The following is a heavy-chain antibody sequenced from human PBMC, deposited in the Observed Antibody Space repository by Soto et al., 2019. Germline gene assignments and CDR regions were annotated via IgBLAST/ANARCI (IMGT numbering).Heavy chain of an antibody. J-gene: IGHJ4*02. Sequence: QVQLVQSGAEVRRPGSSVKVSCKTSGGIFSDYALSWVRQAPGQGLEWMGRIIPIFGTTIYAQKFHCRVTITADEPTITAFMELSSLRAEDTAGYYCARQMNRGVIFDYWGQGTLVTVSS. V-gene: IGHV1-69*01. D-gene: IGHD3-10*01. CDR2: IIPIFGTT. CDR1: GGIFSDYA. CDR3: ARQMNRGVIFDY.